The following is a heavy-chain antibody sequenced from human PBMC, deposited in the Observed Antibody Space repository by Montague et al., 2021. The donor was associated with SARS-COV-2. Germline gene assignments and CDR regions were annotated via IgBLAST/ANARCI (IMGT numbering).Heavy chain of an antibody. J-gene: IGHJ3*01. CDR2: ITHSGSS. CDR1: GGSFSDYY. D-gene: IGHD3-3*01. CDR3: ARGQVTIFAVLIMLAAAGALDL. V-gene: IGHV4-34*01. Sequence: SETLSLTCAVYGGSFSDYYWTWIRQPPGKGLEWIGEITHSGSSKYNPSFRNRVTISVDKSKNQISLKLTSVTAADTATYYCARGQVTIFAVLIMLAAAGALDLWGQGTTVTVSS.